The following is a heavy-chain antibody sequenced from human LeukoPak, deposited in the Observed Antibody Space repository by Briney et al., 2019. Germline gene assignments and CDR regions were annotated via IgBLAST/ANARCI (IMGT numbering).Heavy chain of an antibody. CDR1: GFTFSSFG. D-gene: IGHD5-18*01. V-gene: IGHV3-74*01. Sequence: PGGSLRLSCAASGFTFSSFGMHWVRQAPGKGLVWVSRISSDGSSTNYADSVKGRFTISRDNAKNTLYLQMNSLSTEDTAVYYCARVRGYIYGYVYWGQGTLVTVSS. CDR2: ISSDGSST. J-gene: IGHJ4*02. CDR3: ARVRGYIYGYVY.